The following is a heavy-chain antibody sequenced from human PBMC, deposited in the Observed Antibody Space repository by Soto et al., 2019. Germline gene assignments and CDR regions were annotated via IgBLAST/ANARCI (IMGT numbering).Heavy chain of an antibody. CDR1: GNRFTNYW. J-gene: IGHJ4*02. Sequence: SPKISRKCFGNRFTNYWIGLVLQMPGKGLDWMGIIYPGDSDTRYSPSFQGQITISADKSISTAYLQLSSLNASDTAMYYFGRLDGRTGYPYDYWGQGTLVTVSS. CDR2: IYPGDSDT. D-gene: IGHD1-1*01. V-gene: IGHV5-51*01. CDR3: GRLDGRTGYPYDY.